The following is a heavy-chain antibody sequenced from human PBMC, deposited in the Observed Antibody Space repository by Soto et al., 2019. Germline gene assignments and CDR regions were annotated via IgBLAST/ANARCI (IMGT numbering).Heavy chain of an antibody. Sequence: QVQLVQSGAEVKKPGSSVKVSCKASGGTISSYSITWVRQAPGQGLEWMVRLIPILAVTNYAQTFQGRVTIIANISTNTVYMELRSLRTEDTSVYFCAGAIRRTTNGYGYTFPDVWGQGTTVTVSS. CDR3: AGAIRRTTNGYGYTFPDV. CDR1: GGTISSYS. V-gene: IGHV1-69*02. D-gene: IGHD2-8*01. CDR2: LIPILAVT. J-gene: IGHJ6*02.